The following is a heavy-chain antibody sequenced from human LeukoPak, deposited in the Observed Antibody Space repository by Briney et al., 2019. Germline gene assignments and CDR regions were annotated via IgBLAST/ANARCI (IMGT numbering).Heavy chain of an antibody. CDR1: GFTFNSYS. J-gene: IGHJ4*02. V-gene: IGHV3-33*08. Sequence: GGSLRLSCAASGFTFNSYSMHWVRQAPGKGLEWVAVIWYDGSNKYYADSVKGRFTISRDNSKNTLYLQMNSLRAEDTAVYYCARKGGEVTSYFDYWGQGTLVTVSS. CDR2: IWYDGSNK. D-gene: IGHD2-21*02. CDR3: ARKGGEVTSYFDY.